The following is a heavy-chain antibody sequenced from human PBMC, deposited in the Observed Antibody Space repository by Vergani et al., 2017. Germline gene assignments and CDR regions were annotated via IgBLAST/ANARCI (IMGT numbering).Heavy chain of an antibody. CDR2: ISGSGGST. CDR3: ARDGGGVAAAGFDY. Sequence: EVQLLESGGGLVQPGGSLRLSCAASGFTFSSYAMSWVRQAPGKGLEWVSAISGSGGSTYYADSVKGRFTISRDNSKNTRYLQRNSLRAEDTAVYYCARDGGGVAAAGFDYWGQGTLVTVSS. D-gene: IGHD6-13*01. V-gene: IGHV3-23*01. CDR1: GFTFSSYA. J-gene: IGHJ4*02.